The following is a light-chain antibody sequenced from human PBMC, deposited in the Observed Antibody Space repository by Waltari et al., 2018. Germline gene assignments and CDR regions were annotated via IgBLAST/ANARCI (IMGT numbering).Light chain of an antibody. Sequence: DIVMTQSPDSLAVSLGERATINCKSSQSVLYSPNNKNYLAWFQQKPGQPPKLLNYWASTRESGVPDRFSGSGSVTDFTLTISSLQAEDVAIYYCQQYATTPRTFGQGTKLEIK. J-gene: IGKJ2*02. V-gene: IGKV4-1*01. CDR3: QQYATTPRT. CDR2: WAS. CDR1: QSVLYSPNNKNY.